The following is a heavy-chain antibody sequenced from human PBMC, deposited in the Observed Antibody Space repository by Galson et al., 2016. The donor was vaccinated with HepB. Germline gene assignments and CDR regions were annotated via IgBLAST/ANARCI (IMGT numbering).Heavy chain of an antibody. CDR1: GFSFSGHA. Sequence: SLRLSCAASGFSFSGHAMNWVRQAPGKGLEWVSNISLSSSTKYYADSVKGRFTVSRDNSKHSLYLQMNSLRAEDTAVYYCARSYDFDRSSGLDYWGQGTLVTVSS. CDR2: ISLSSSTK. CDR3: ARSYDFDRSSGLDY. J-gene: IGHJ4*02. V-gene: IGHV3-48*01. D-gene: IGHD3-22*01.